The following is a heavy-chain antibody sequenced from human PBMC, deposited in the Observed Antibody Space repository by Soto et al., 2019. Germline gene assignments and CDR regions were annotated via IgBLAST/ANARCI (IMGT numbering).Heavy chain of an antibody. J-gene: IGHJ6*02. D-gene: IGHD1-1*01. V-gene: IGHV1-18*01. CDR1: GYTFTNYG. CDR2: ISAYNGNR. CDR3: AKVGGTSFQAMAV. Sequence: QVQLVQSGAEVKKPGASVKVSCKASGYTFTNYGISWVRQAPGQGLEWMGWISAYNGNRKYAQNLQDRVTMHIDTCTSTACVEVRNLRADGTAVYYCAKVGGTSFQAMAVWGQETTVTFS.